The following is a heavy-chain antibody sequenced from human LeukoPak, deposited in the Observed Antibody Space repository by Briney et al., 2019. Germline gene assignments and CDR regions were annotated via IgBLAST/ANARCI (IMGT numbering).Heavy chain of an antibody. CDR1: RFTFSSYE. D-gene: IGHD3-10*02. V-gene: IGHV3-48*03. CDR2: ISSSGSTI. J-gene: IGHJ6*04. CDR3: AELGITMIGGV. Sequence: GGSLRLSCAVSRFTFSSYELNWVRQAQGKGLEWVSYISSSGSTIYYADSVEGRFTISRDNAKNSLYLQMNSLRAEDTAVYYCAELGITMIGGVWGKGTPVTISS.